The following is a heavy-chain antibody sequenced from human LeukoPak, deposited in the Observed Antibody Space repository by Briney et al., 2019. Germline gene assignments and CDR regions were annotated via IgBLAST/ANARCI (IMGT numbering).Heavy chain of an antibody. CDR1: GYTFTSYA. CDR3: ARAYQRLGELSLPDY. CDR2: IHPSTGNP. Sequence: ASVKVSCKASGYTFTSYAMNWVRQAPGQGLEWMGWIHPSTGNPTYAQDFTGRFVFSLDTSVSTTYLQISSLKAEDTAVYYCARAYQRLGELSLPDYWGQGTLVTVSS. V-gene: IGHV7-4-1*02. D-gene: IGHD3-16*02. J-gene: IGHJ4*02.